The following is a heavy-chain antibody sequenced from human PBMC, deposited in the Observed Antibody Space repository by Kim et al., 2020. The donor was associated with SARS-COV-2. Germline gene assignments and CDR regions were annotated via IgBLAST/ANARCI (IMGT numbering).Heavy chain of an antibody. CDR3: ASIAAASSGDY. V-gene: IGHV3-74*01. D-gene: IGHD6-13*01. J-gene: IGHJ4*02. CDR2: T. Sequence: TSYADSVKGRFTISRDNAKNTLYLQMNSLRAEDTAVYYCASIAAASSGDYWGQGTLVTVSS.